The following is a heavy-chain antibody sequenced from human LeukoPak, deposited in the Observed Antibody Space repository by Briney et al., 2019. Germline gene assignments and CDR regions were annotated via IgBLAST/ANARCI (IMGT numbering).Heavy chain of an antibody. Sequence: GGSLRLSCAASGFTFSSYAMHWVRQAPRKGLEYVSAISSNGGSTYYANSVKGRFTISRDNSKNTLYLQMGSLRAEDMAVYYCARAPNNIVLMVYLDYWGQGTLVTVSS. CDR3: ARAPNNIVLMVYLDY. J-gene: IGHJ4*02. CDR1: GFTFSSYA. CDR2: ISSNGGST. V-gene: IGHV3-64*01. D-gene: IGHD2-8*01.